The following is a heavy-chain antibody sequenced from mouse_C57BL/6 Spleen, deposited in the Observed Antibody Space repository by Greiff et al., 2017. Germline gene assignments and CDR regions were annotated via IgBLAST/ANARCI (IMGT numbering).Heavy chain of an antibody. CDR1: GYAFSSYW. J-gene: IGHJ4*01. V-gene: IGHV1-80*01. D-gene: IGHD2-3*01. Sequence: QAQLQQSGAELVKPGASVKISCKASGYAFSSYWMNWVKQRPGKGLEWIGQIYPGDGDTNYNGKFKGKATLTAVKSSSTAYMQLSSLTSEDSAVYFCARWLLYYAMDYWGQGTSVTVSS. CDR2: IYPGDGDT. CDR3: ARWLLYYAMDY.